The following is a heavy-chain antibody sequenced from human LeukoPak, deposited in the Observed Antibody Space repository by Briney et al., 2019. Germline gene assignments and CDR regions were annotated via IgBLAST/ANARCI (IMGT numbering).Heavy chain of an antibody. CDR2: VSTSGGDT. J-gene: IGHJ4*02. CDR1: GFTFSTYA. Sequence: TGGSLRLSCAASGFTFSTYAMSWVRQAPGKGLEWVSSVSTSGGDTYNADSVKGRFTISRDNSKNTLYLQMNSLRAEDTAVYYCARRSGIAVAGAFDYWGQGTLVTVSS. D-gene: IGHD6-19*01. V-gene: IGHV3-23*01. CDR3: ARRSGIAVAGAFDY.